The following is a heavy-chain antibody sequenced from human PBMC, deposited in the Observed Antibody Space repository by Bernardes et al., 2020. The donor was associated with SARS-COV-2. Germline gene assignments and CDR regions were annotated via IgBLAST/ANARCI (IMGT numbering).Heavy chain of an antibody. CDR1: GYTLSDLS. V-gene: IGHV1-24*01. D-gene: IGHD3-22*01. Sequence: SVKVSCKVSGYTLSDLSMHWVRQAPGKGLEWMGTFDPEDGEAVYAQKFLGRVTMTADTSTYTSYMELSSLRSDDTAVYYCTTSLSLTVVVYAFDIWGQGTTVIVSS. J-gene: IGHJ3*02. CDR3: TTSLSLTVVVYAFDI. CDR2: FDPEDGEA.